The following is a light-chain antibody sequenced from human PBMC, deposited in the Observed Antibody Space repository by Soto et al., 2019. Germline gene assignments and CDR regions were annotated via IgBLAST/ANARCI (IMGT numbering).Light chain of an antibody. CDR1: SSDVGAYNC. J-gene: IGLJ1*01. CDR2: DVT. V-gene: IGLV2-14*01. CDR3: SSYTTSSTHV. Sequence: QSVLTQPASVSGSPGQSITISCTGTSSDVGAYNCVSWYQQHPGKAPKLLIYDVTDRPSGVSNRFSGSKSDNTASLTISGLQAEDEADYYCSSYTTSSTHVFGTGTKLTVL.